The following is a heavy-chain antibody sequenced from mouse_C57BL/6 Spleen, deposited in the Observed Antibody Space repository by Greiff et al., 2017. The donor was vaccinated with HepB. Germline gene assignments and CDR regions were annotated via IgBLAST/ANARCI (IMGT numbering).Heavy chain of an antibody. V-gene: IGHV1-55*01. D-gene: IGHD1-1*01. Sequence: QVQLQQPGAELVKPGASVKMSCKASGYTFTSYWITWVKQRPGQGLEWIGDIYPGSGSTNYNEKFKSKATLTVDTSSSTAYMQRSSLTSEDSAVYYCARSLITTVVAPLFDYWGQGTTLTVSS. CDR3: ARSLITTVVAPLFDY. CDR2: IYPGSGST. J-gene: IGHJ2*01. CDR1: GYTFTSYW.